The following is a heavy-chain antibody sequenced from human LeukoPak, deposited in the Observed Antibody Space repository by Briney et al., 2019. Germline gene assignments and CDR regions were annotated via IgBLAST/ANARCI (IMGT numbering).Heavy chain of an antibody. CDR3: AREGAYCSSTSCRKKAWFDP. D-gene: IGHD2-2*01. Sequence: SETLSLTCTVSGGSISSGGYYWSWIRQRPGKGLEWIGYIYYSGSTHYNPSLKSRVTISVDTSKNQFSLKLSSVTAADTAVYYCAREGAYCSSTSCRKKAWFDPWGQGTLVTVSS. CDR1: GGSISSGGYY. V-gene: IGHV4-31*03. CDR2: IYYSGST. J-gene: IGHJ5*02.